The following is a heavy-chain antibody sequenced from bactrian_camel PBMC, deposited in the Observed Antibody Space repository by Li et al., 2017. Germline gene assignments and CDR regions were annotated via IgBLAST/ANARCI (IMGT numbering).Heavy chain of an antibody. D-gene: IGHD3*01. J-gene: IGHJ4*01. V-gene: IGHV3S68*01. Sequence: HVQLVESGGGSVQAGGSLRLSCVVSGDTYSSYERYYMGWFRQAPGKEHEGVACVDSENTTTHGDSVKGRFTISLDSAKNTLYLQMNSLKPDDTAMYYCAADSPYRCPMKPTPDEFAHWGQGTQVTVS. CDR3: AADSPYRCPMKPTPDEFAH. CDR2: VDSENTT. CDR1: GDTYSSYERYY.